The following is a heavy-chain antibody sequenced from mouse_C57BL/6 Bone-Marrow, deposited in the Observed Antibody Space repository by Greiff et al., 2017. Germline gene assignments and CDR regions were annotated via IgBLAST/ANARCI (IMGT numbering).Heavy chain of an antibody. CDR3: ARRDYYSSAWFAY. CDR2: IDPSDSYT. CDR1: GYTFTSYW. V-gene: IGHV1-59*01. D-gene: IGHD1-1*01. J-gene: IGHJ3*01. Sequence: QVQLQQPGAELVRPGTSVKLSCKASGYTFTSYWMHWVKQRPGQGLEWMGVIDPSDSYTNYNQKFKGKATLTVDTTSSTAYMQLSSLTSEASAVYDCARRDYYSSAWFAYWGQGTLVTVS.